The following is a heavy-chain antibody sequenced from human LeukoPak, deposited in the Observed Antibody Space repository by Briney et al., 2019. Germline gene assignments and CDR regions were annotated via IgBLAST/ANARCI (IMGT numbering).Heavy chain of an antibody. CDR3: ARGGSSGWYAGRFDP. CDR2: IYYSGRA. D-gene: IGHD6-19*01. CDR1: GGSISSYY. V-gene: IGHV4-59*01. J-gene: IGHJ5*02. Sequence: PSETLSLTCTVSGGSISSYYGSWIRQPPGTGLEWIGYIYYSGRANYNTSLQSRVTISVDSSKNQFSLKLSSVTAADTAVYYCARGGSSGWYAGRFDPWGQGTLVTVSS.